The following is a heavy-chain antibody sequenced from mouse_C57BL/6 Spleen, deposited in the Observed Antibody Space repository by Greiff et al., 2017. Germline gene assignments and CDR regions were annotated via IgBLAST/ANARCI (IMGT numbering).Heavy chain of an antibody. CDR1: GFNIKTTY. CDR2: IVPANGNT. Sequence: DVKLQESVAELVRPGASVKLSCTASGFNIKTTYMHWVKQRPEQGLEWLGRIVPANGNTKYAPKFQGKATITADTSSNTAYMKLRSLTSEDTAIYYCASDGNSYYYAMDYRGQGTSVTVSS. J-gene: IGHJ4*01. D-gene: IGHD2-1*01. CDR3: ASDGNSYYYAMDY. V-gene: IGHV14-3*01.